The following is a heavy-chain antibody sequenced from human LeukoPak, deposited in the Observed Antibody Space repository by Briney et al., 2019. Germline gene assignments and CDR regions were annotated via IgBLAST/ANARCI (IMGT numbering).Heavy chain of an antibody. CDR2: ISGYNGNT. J-gene: IGHJ3*02. Sequence: ASVKVSCKASGYTFTSYGISWVRQAPGQGLEWMGWISGYNGNTNYAEKLQGRATMTTDTSTSTVYMELRSLRSADTAVYYCARDTHRTSDAFDIWGQGTMVTVSS. CDR3: ARDTHRTSDAFDI. V-gene: IGHV1-18*01. CDR1: GYTFTSYG.